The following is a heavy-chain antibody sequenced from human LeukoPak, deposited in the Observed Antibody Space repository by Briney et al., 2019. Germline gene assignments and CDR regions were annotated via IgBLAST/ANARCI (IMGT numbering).Heavy chain of an antibody. CDR3: ANLPIRGSWSYYTDY. CDR2: IRYDGSDK. CDR1: GFTFSSYG. J-gene: IGHJ4*02. D-gene: IGHD3-10*01. Sequence: GGSLRLSCAASGFTFSSYGMHWVRQAPGKGLEWVAFIRYDGSDKYYADSVKGRFTISRDNSKNTLYLQMNSLRAEDTAAYYCANLPIRGSWSYYTDYWGQGTLVTVSS. V-gene: IGHV3-30*02.